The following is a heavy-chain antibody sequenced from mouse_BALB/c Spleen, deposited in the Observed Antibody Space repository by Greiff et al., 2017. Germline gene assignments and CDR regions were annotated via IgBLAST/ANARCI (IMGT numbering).Heavy chain of an antibody. V-gene: IGHV1S81*02. J-gene: IGHJ1*01. D-gene: IGHD2-3*01. CDR2: INPSNGRT. CDR1: GYTFTSYW. Sequence: QVQLQQPGAELVKPGASVKLSCKASGYTFTSYWMHWVKQRPGQGLEWIGEINPSNGRTNYNEKFKSKATLTVDKSSSTAYMQLSSLTSEDSAVYYCARRDGYRGYFDVWGAGTTVTVSS. CDR3: ARRDGYRGYFDV.